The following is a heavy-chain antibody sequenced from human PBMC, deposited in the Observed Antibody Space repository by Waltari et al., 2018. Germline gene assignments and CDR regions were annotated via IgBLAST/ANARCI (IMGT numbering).Heavy chain of an antibody. V-gene: IGHV4-38-2*01. D-gene: IGHD3-9*01. Sequence: QVQLQESGPGLVKPSETLSLTCAVSGYSISSGYYWGWIRQPPGKGLAWIGSIYHSGSTYYNPSLKRRVTISVDTSKNQFSLKLSSVTAADTAVYYCARLKAGYFDYWGQGTLVTVSS. CDR1: GYSISSGYY. CDR3: ARLKAGYFDY. J-gene: IGHJ4*02. CDR2: IYHSGST.